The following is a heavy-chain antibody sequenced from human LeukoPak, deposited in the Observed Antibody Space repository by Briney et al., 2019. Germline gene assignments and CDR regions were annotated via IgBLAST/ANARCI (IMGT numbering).Heavy chain of an antibody. Sequence: SSVKVSCKASGGTFSSYAISWVRQAPGQGLERMGGIIPIFGTANYAQQFRGRVTITADESTSTAYMELSSLRSEDTAVYYCARDRKSYYDSSGYSDYFDYWGQGTLVTVSS. CDR2: IIPIFGTA. J-gene: IGHJ4*02. CDR3: ARDRKSYYDSSGYSDYFDY. CDR1: GGTFSSYA. D-gene: IGHD3-22*01. V-gene: IGHV1-69*01.